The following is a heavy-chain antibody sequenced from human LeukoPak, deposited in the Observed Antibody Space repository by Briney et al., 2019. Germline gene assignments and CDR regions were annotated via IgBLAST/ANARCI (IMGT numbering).Heavy chain of an antibody. J-gene: IGHJ4*02. CDR3: ARVRGIAAAQDY. D-gene: IGHD6-13*01. CDR2: MYNSGST. Sequence: SETLSLTCTVSGGSTSGSYWSWIRQPPGKGLEWIAYMYNSGSTNYNPSLKSRVTISVDTSKNQFSLKLSSVTAADTAVYYCARVRGIAAAQDYWGQGTLVTVSS. CDR1: GGSTSGSY. V-gene: IGHV4-59*01.